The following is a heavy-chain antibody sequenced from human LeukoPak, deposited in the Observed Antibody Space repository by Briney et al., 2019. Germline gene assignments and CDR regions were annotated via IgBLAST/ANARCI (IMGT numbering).Heavy chain of an antibody. D-gene: IGHD3-3*01. CDR2: IYYSGST. J-gene: IGHJ4*02. CDR1: GRSISSYY. CDR3: ATITIFGPIDY. V-gene: IGHV4-59*01. Sequence: SETLSLTCTVSGRSISSYYWSWIRQPPGKGLEWIGYIYYSGSTNYNPSLKSRVTTSVDTSKNQFSLKLSSVTAADTAVYYCATITIFGPIDYWGQGTLVTVSS.